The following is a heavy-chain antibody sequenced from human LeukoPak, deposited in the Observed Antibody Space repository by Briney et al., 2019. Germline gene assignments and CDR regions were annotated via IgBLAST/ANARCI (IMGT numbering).Heavy chain of an antibody. D-gene: IGHD2-15*01. CDR1: GGSISSYY. J-gene: IGHJ5*02. CDR2: IYYSGTT. CDR3: ARRLIVDQTPQGFDP. Sequence: KASETLSLTCTVSGGSISSYYWSWIRQPPGKGLEWIGYIYYSGTTNYNPSLKSRVTISVDTSKNQFSLRLSSVTAADTAVYYCARRLIVDQTPQGFDPWGQGTLVTVSS. V-gene: IGHV4-59*01.